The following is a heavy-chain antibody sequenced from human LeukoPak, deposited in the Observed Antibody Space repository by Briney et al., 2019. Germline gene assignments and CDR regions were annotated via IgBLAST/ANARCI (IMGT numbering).Heavy chain of an antibody. V-gene: IGHV3-74*01. D-gene: IGHD6-13*01. Sequence: GGSLRLSCAVSGFKFSSYWMNWVRQVPGKGLVWVAHINTNGDSANYADSVKGRFTISRDNAKNSLYLQMNSLRAEDMALYYCAKVRWDDSRWYYLDSWGQGTLVTVSS. J-gene: IGHJ4*02. CDR3: AKVRWDDSRWYYLDS. CDR1: GFKFSSYW. CDR2: INTNGDSA.